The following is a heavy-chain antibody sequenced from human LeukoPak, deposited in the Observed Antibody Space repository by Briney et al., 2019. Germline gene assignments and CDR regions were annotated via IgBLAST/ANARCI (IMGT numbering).Heavy chain of an antibody. Sequence: PSETLSLTCTVSGGSISSGGYYWSWIRQPPGKGLEWIGYIYHSGSTYYNPSLKSRVTISVDRSKNQFSLKLSSVTAADTAVYYCARGGGYSYGLPFDYWGQGTLVTVSS. V-gene: IGHV4-30-2*01. D-gene: IGHD5-18*01. CDR1: GGSISSGGYY. J-gene: IGHJ4*02. CDR3: ARGGGYSYGLPFDY. CDR2: IYHSGST.